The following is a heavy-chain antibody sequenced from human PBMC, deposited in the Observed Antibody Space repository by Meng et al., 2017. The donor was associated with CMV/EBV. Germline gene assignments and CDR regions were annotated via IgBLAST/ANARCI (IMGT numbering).Heavy chain of an antibody. Sequence: ASVKVSCKASGYTFIVHYIHWVRQAPGQGLEWTGWINPDSGGTNYARKFQGRVTMTRDTSISTAYMELSRLTPDDTAVYYCARYRVDIVATTPFDYWGQGTLVTVSS. V-gene: IGHV1-2*02. D-gene: IGHD5-12*01. CDR1: GYTFIVHY. CDR3: ARYRVDIVATTPFDY. CDR2: INPDSGGT. J-gene: IGHJ4*02.